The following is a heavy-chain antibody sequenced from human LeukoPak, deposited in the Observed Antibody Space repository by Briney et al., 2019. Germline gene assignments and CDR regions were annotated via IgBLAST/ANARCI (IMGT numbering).Heavy chain of an antibody. D-gene: IGHD6-6*01. J-gene: IGHJ4*02. V-gene: IGHV1-69*13. Sequence: ASVKVSCKASGYTFTSYGISWVRQAPGQGLEWMGGIIPIFGTANYAQKFQGRVTITADESTSTAYMELSSLRSEDTAVYYCASLSTAAPLDYWGQGTLVTVSS. CDR3: ASLSTAAPLDY. CDR1: GYTFTSYG. CDR2: IIPIFGTA.